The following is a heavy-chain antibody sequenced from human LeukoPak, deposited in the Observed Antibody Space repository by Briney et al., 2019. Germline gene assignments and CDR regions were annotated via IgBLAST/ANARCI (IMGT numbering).Heavy chain of an antibody. Sequence: PGGSLRLSCAASGFTFSSYSMNWVRQAPGKGLEWVSSISSSSSYIYYADSVKGRFTISRDNAKNSLYLQMNSLRAEDTAVYYCARPYYYDSSGYLGAFDIWGQGTMVTVSP. CDR1: GFTFSSYS. J-gene: IGHJ3*02. CDR2: ISSSSSYI. D-gene: IGHD3-22*01. CDR3: ARPYYYDSSGYLGAFDI. V-gene: IGHV3-21*01.